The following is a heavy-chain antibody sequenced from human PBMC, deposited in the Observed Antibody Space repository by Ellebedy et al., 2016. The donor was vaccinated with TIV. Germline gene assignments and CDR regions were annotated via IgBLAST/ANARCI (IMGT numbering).Heavy chain of an antibody. Sequence: GESLKISCASSGFTLSDYWMSWVRQAPGKGLEWVANITEDGSEKNYGDSVRGRFTISRDNTKNSLYLQMYNLRAEDTAMYYCARDLDNSLPFYWGQGTLVTGSS. D-gene: IGHD2-2*03. J-gene: IGHJ4*02. V-gene: IGHV3-7*01. CDR2: ITEDGSEK. CDR3: ARDLDNSLPFY. CDR1: GFTLSDYW.